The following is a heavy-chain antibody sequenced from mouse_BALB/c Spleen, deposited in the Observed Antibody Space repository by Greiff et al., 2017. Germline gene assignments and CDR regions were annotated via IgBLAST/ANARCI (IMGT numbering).Heavy chain of an antibody. J-gene: IGHJ3*01. CDR2: INPSNGGT. CDR3: AGYGRSYAFAY. D-gene: IGHD1-1*01. V-gene: IGHV1S81*02. Sequence: QVQLQQSGADLVKPGASVKLSCKASGYTFTSYYMYWVKQKPGQGLEWIGGINPSNGGTNYNEKFKSKITLTVDKSTSTSYMQLSSLTSEDTAVYYCAGYGRSYAFAYWGQGTLVTVSA. CDR1: GYTFTSYY.